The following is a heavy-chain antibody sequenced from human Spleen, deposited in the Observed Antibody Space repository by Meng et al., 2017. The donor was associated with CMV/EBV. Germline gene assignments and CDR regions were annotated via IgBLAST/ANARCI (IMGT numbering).Heavy chain of an antibody. V-gene: IGHV4-4*07. CDR3: ARGYSSGKTDY. CDR1: GDSMSDYY. Sequence: QVQLHESGPGRVKPSETLSLTCSVSGDSMSDYYWSWIRQPAGKGLEWIGRIYTDGSINYNPSLKSRVTMSLDTSKNQFFLNLSSVTAADTAVYYCARGYSSGKTDYWGQGTLVTVFS. CDR2: IYTDGSI. D-gene: IGHD6-19*01. J-gene: IGHJ4*02.